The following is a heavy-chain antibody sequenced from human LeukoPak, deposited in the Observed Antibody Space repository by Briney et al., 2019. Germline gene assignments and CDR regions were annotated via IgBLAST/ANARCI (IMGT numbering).Heavy chain of an antibody. CDR2: IYYSGST. J-gene: IGHJ3*02. CDR1: GGSISNYY. D-gene: IGHD3-22*01. Sequence: SETLSLTCTVSGGSISNYYWSWIRQPPGKGLEWIGYIYYSGSTNYNPSLKSRVTISVGTSKNQFSLKLSSVTAADTAVYYCAKDPFTMIVVEAVAFDIWGQGTMVTVSS. CDR3: AKDPFTMIVVEAVAFDI. V-gene: IGHV4-59*01.